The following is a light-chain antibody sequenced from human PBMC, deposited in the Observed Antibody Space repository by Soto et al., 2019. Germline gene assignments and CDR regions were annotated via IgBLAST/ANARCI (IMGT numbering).Light chain of an antibody. Sequence: IQLTQSPSSLSASVGDRVTITCRASQGIGSHLAWYQQKPGEAPKLLIFAASTLQSGVPSRFSGSGSGTDFTLTISSLQAEDFATYYCQQLRTYPSTFGGGTKVDI. CDR1: QGIGSH. V-gene: IGKV1-9*01. CDR3: QQLRTYPST. J-gene: IGKJ4*01. CDR2: AAS.